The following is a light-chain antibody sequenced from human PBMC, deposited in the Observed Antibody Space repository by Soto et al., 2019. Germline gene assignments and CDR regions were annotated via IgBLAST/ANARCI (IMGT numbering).Light chain of an antibody. CDR1: QSVGNS. CDR3: QEHYSGPPVA. CDR2: SAS. V-gene: IGKV1-27*01. Sequence: DIVLTQSPATLSLSPGERASLSCRASQSVGNSLAWYQQKPGKVPNLLIYSASTLQSGVPSRFSGSGSGTDFTLTITSLQPEDVATYYCQEHYSGPPVAFGPGTKVDV. J-gene: IGKJ3*01.